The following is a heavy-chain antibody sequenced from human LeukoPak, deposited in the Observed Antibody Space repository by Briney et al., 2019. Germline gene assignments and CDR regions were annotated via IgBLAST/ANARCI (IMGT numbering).Heavy chain of an antibody. Sequence: GGSLRLSCAASGFTFSSYSMNWVRQAPGKGLEWVSSISSSSSYIYYADSVKGRFTISRDNAKNSLYLQMNSLRAEDTAVYYCARLKAAAGRTLDYWGQGTLVTVSS. CDR3: ARLKAAAGRTLDY. J-gene: IGHJ4*02. CDR1: GFTFSSYS. V-gene: IGHV3-21*01. CDR2: ISSSSSYI. D-gene: IGHD6-13*01.